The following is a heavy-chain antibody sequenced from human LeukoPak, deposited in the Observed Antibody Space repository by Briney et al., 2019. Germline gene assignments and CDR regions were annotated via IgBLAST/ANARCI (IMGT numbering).Heavy chain of an antibody. Sequence: ASVKVSCKASGGTFSSYTINWVRQAPGQGLEWMGGIIPIFGTANYAQKFQGRVTITADESTSTAYMELSSLRSEDTAVYYCARGDPYSGSYYPNWFDPWGQGTLVTVSS. V-gene: IGHV1-69*01. CDR1: GGTFSSYT. CDR3: ARGDPYSGSYYPNWFDP. CDR2: IIPIFGTA. J-gene: IGHJ5*02. D-gene: IGHD1-26*01.